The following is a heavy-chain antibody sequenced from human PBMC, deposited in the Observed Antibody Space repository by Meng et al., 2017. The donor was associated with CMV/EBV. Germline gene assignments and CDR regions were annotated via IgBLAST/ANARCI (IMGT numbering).Heavy chain of an antibody. CDR2: INHSGST. V-gene: IGHV4-34*01. CDR1: SFRAYL. D-gene: IGHD5-18*01. CDR3: ARGRPPGYSYGGYFDY. J-gene: IGHJ4*02. Sequence: SFRAYLLSWLPPPPGKGLEWIGEINHSGSTNYHPSLKSRVTISVDTSKNQFSLKLSSVTAADTAVYYCARGRPPGYSYGGYFDYWGQGTLVTVSS.